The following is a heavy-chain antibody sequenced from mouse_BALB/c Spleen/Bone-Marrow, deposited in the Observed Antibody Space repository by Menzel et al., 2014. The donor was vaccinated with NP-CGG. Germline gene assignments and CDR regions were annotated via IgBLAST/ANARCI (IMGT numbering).Heavy chain of an antibody. CDR1: GYTFTDYE. D-gene: IGHD4-1*01. Sequence: QVQLQQSGAELVRPGASVTLSCKASGYTFTDYEMHWVKQTPVHGLEWIGAIDPETGGTAYNQKFKSKATLTADKSSSTAYMELRSLTSEDSAVYYCTRRTGDPYWGQGTLVTVSA. J-gene: IGHJ3*01. V-gene: IGHV1-15*01. CDR3: TRRTGDPY. CDR2: IDPETGGT.